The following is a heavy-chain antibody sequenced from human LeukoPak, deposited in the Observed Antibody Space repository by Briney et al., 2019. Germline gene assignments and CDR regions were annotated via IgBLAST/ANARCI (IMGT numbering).Heavy chain of an antibody. CDR1: GFTVSSNY. CDR3: ARGRDSSGWYVYDY. CDR2: IYSGGST. Sequence: GGSLRLSCAASGFTVSSNYMSWVRQAPGKGLEWASVIYSGGSTYYADSVKGRFTISRDNSKNTLYLQMNSLRAEDTAVYYCARGRDSSGWYVYDYWGQGTLVTVSS. D-gene: IGHD6-19*01. V-gene: IGHV3-53*01. J-gene: IGHJ4*02.